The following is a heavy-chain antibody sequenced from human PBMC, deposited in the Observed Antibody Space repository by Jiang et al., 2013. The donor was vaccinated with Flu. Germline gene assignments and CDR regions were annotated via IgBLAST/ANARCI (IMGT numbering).Heavy chain of an antibody. CDR2: INPSGGGT. CDR1: GYTFTNYY. V-gene: IGHV1-46*01. CDR3: ARDMDGVSGVSRY. D-gene: IGHD5-24*01. J-gene: IGHJ4*02. Sequence: QLVESGAEVKKPGASVKVSCKASGYTFTNYYMHWVRQAPGQGLEWMGIINPSGGGTSYAQNFQGRVTMTRDTSTTTVYMELSSLRSEDTAVYYCARDMDGVSGVSRYWGQGTLVTVSS.